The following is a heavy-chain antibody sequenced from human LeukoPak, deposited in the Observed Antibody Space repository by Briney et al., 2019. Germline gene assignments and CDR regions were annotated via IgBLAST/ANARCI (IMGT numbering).Heavy chain of an antibody. CDR2: ISYDGSNK. D-gene: IGHD5-18*01. V-gene: IGHV3-30-3*01. CDR1: GFTFSSYA. J-gene: IGHJ4*02. CDR3: ARDSYSYPKYYFDY. Sequence: GGSLRLSCAASGFTFSSYAMHWVRQAPGKGLKWVAVISYDGSNKYYADSVKGRFTISRDNSKNTLYLQMNSLRAEDTAVYYCARDSYSYPKYYFDYWGQGTLVTVSS.